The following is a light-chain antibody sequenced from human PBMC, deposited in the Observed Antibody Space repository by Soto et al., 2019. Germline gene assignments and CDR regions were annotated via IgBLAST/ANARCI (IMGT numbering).Light chain of an antibody. V-gene: IGLV1-51*01. CDR3: GSWNSSLGDLFV. Sequence: QPVLTQPPALSAAPGQKVTISCSGGSSNIGSNYVSWYRHVPGTAPKLLIYDNIKRPSGIPDRFSGSKSGTSATLGITGLQTEDEADYYCGSWNSSLGDLFVFGSGTKVTVL. CDR1: SSNIGSNY. CDR2: DNI. J-gene: IGLJ1*01.